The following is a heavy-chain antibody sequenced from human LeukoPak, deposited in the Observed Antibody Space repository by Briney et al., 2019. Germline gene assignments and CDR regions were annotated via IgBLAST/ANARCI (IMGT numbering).Heavy chain of an antibody. D-gene: IGHD3-22*01. V-gene: IGHV5-51*01. CDR3: ARPLDSSGYYFDY. CDR2: IYPGDSDT. CDR1: GYSFTSYW. Sequence: GESLKISCKGSGYSFTSYWIGWVRQLPGKGLEWMGIIYPGDSDTRYSPSFQGQVTISADKSISTAYLQWSSLKASDTAMYYCARPLDSSGYYFDYWGQGTLVTVSS. J-gene: IGHJ4*02.